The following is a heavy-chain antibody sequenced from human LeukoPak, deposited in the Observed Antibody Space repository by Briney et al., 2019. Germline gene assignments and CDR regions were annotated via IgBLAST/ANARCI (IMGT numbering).Heavy chain of an antibody. D-gene: IGHD2-2*01. J-gene: IGHJ6*03. Sequence: SETLSLTCTVSGGSIRNYYWNWIRQPAGKGLEWIGRIYTSGSTEYNPSLKSRVTMSVDTSKNQFFLKLTSVTAADTAVYYCARGPPYCSTTNCYYMDVWGKGTTVTVSS. V-gene: IGHV4-4*07. CDR1: GGSIRNYY. CDR3: ARGPPYCSTTNCYYMDV. CDR2: IYTSGST.